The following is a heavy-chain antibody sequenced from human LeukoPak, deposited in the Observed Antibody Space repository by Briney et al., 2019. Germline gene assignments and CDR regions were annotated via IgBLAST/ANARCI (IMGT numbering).Heavy chain of an antibody. CDR2: MNPNSGNT. Sequence: ASVKVSCKASGYTFTGYYMHWVRQAPGQGLEWMGWMNPNSGNTGYAQKFQGRVTMTRNTSISTAYMELSSLRSEDTAVYYCARGGYYDSSAGPYYFDYWGQGTLVTVSS. D-gene: IGHD3-22*01. J-gene: IGHJ4*02. V-gene: IGHV1-8*02. CDR1: GYTFTGYY. CDR3: ARGGYYDSSAGPYYFDY.